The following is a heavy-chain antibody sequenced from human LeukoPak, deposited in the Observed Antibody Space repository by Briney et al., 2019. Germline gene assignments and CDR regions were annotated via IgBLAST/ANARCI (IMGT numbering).Heavy chain of an antibody. CDR3: ARDLTHRRNYDNSGYQIVPAF. Sequence: SVKVSCKASAGAFSSYAISWVRQAPGQGLEWMGGIIPSFGTANYAQKFQGRVTITADKSTSTAYMELRRLRSADTAVYYCARDLTHRRNYDNSGYQIVPAFWGQGTLVTVSS. CDR2: IIPSFGTA. V-gene: IGHV1-69*06. CDR1: AGAFSSYA. J-gene: IGHJ4*02. D-gene: IGHD3-22*01.